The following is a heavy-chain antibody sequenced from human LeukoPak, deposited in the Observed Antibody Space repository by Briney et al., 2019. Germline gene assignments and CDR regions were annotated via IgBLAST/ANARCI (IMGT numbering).Heavy chain of an antibody. V-gene: IGHV4-4*07. J-gene: IGHJ6*03. Sequence: PSETLSLTCTVSGGSISSYYWSWIRQPAGKGLEWIGRIYTSGSTNYNPSLKSRVTMSVDTSKNQFSLKLSSVTAADTAVYYCARAASNRFIAAAGYYYYYYMDVWGKGTTVTVSS. CDR1: GGSISSYY. D-gene: IGHD6-13*01. CDR3: ARAASNRFIAAAGYYYYYYMDV. CDR2: IYTSGST.